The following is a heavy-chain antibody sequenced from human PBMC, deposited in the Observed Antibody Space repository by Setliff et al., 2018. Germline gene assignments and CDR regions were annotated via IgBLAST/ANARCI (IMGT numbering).Heavy chain of an antibody. CDR2: IYYSGST. Sequence: SETLSLTCSVSGGSISSSIYYWGWIRQPPGKGLEWIGSIYYSGSTYYSPSLKRRVTISVDTSKNQFSLRLSSVTAADTAVYYCATRTYYDSNGYYYAIAGPFDIWGQGTMVTVSS. V-gene: IGHV4-39*01. J-gene: IGHJ3*02. D-gene: IGHD3-22*01. CDR1: GGSISSSIYY. CDR3: ATRTYYDSNGYYYAIAGPFDI.